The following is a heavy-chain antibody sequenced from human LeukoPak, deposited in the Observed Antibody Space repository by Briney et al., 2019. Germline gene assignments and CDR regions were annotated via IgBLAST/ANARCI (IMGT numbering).Heavy chain of an antibody. J-gene: IGHJ3*02. CDR1: GGTFSSYA. CDR3: ARDGDTADAFDI. D-gene: IGHD7-27*01. CDR2: IIPIFGTA. V-gene: IGHV1-69*05. Sequence: ASVKVSCKASGGTFSSYAISWVRQAPEQGFEGMGGIIPIFGTANYAQKFQGRVTITTDESTSTAYMELSSLRSEDTAVYYCARDGDTADAFDIWGQGTMVTVSS.